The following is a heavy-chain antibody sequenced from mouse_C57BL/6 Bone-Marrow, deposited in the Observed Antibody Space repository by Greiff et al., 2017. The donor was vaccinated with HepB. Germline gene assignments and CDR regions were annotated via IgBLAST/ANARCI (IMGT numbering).Heavy chain of an antibody. D-gene: IGHD3-1*01. V-gene: IGHV5-17*01. CDR1: GFTFSDYG. CDR2: ISSGSSTI. CDR3: ARRGPRAMDY. J-gene: IGHJ4*01. Sequence: EVKLVESGGGLVKPGGSLKLSCAASGFTFSDYGMHWVRQAPEKGLEWVAYISSGSSTIYYADTVKGRFTISRDNAKNTLFLQMTSLRSEDTARYYCARRGPRAMDYWVQGTSVTVSS.